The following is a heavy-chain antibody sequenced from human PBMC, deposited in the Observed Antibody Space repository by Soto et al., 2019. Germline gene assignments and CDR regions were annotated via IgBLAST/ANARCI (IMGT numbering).Heavy chain of an antibody. CDR2: ISWNSGSL. J-gene: IGHJ3*01. V-gene: IGHV3-9*01. D-gene: IGHD6-13*01. Sequence: GGSLRLSCAASGFTFDDYAMHWVRQAPGKGLEWVSGISWNSGSLGYADSVKGRFTISRDNAKNTLYLQMDSLRAEDTAVYYCAKYHVEQLARAFEVWGQGTMVTVSS. CDR3: AKYHVEQLARAFEV. CDR1: GFTFDDYA.